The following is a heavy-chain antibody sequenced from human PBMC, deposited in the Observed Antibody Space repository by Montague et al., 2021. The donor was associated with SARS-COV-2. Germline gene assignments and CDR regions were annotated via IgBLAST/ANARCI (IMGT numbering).Heavy chain of an antibody. CDR2: SSHKGTT. V-gene: IGHV4-38-2*02. CDR3: ARYSPLGFESPDTFDI. Sequence: SETLSLTCTVSGSSVRSDYYWAWIRQSPGKGLEWIGSSSHKGTTDYNPSLRSRATLPVDTSKNQISLKLTSVAAADTAVYYCARYSPLGFESPDTFDIWGRGTMVTVSS. D-gene: IGHD3-9*01. CDR1: GSSVRSDYY. J-gene: IGHJ3*02.